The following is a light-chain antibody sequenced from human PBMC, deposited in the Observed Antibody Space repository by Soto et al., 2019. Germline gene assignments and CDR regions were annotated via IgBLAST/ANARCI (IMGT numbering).Light chain of an antibody. J-gene: IGKJ4*01. Sequence: DIQMTQSPSSVSASVGDRVTITCRASQDVRSWLAWYQQKPGTAPKLLIYAASSLQGGVPSRFSGSGSGKDFTLTISSLQPEDFATYYCIQANSFPLTFGGGTKVEIX. CDR1: QDVRSW. CDR2: AAS. V-gene: IGKV1-12*01. CDR3: IQANSFPLT.